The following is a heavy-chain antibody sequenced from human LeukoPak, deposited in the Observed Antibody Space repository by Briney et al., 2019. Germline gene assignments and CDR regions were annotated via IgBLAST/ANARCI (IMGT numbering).Heavy chain of an antibody. CDR1: GSTFSSYA. Sequence: SVKVSCKASGSTFSSYAISWVRQAPGQGLEWMGGIIPIFGTANYAQKFQGRVTITADKSTSTAYMELSSLRSEDTAVYYCARAPPPDSSGYYNWFDPWGQGTLVTVSS. CDR3: ARAPPPDSSGYYNWFDP. D-gene: IGHD3-22*01. CDR2: IIPIFGTA. J-gene: IGHJ5*02. V-gene: IGHV1-69*06.